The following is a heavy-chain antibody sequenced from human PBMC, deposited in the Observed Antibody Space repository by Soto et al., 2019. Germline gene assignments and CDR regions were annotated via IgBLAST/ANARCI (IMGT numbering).Heavy chain of an antibody. CDR1: GGSISSYY. Sequence: SETLSLTCTVSGGSISSYYWSWIRQPPGKGLEWIGYIYYSGSTNYNPSLKSRVTISVDTSKNQFSLKLSSVTAADTAVYYCARYGSGWYSANQYYFDYWGQGTLVTVSS. CDR3: ARYGSGWYSANQYYFDY. CDR2: IYYSGST. J-gene: IGHJ4*02. V-gene: IGHV4-59*01. D-gene: IGHD6-19*01.